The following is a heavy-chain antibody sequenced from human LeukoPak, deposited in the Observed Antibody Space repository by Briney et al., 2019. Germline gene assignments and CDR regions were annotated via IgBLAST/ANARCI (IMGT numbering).Heavy chain of an antibody. CDR1: GFTVSAYA. Sequence: GGSLRLSCAASGFTVSAYAMAWVRQAPGKGLEWVSTIYDDNTYYADSVKGRFAISTDNSKNTLYLQMNSLRAEDTAVYYCAKVVVVGGVAFDIWGQGTMVTVSS. J-gene: IGHJ3*02. CDR3: AKVVVVGGVAFDI. CDR2: IYDDNT. V-gene: IGHV3-23*01. D-gene: IGHD3-22*01.